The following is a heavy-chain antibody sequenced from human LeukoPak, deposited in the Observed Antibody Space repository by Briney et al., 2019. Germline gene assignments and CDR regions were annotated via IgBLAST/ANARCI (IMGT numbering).Heavy chain of an antibody. D-gene: IGHD6-13*01. CDR3: ARVIRRQQLVLIDP. Sequence: SETLSLTCTVSGGSISSSSYYWGWIRQPPGKGLEWIGSIYYSGSTYYNPSLKSRVTISVDTSKNQFSLKLSSVTAADTAVYYCARVIRRQQLVLIDPWGQGTLVTVSS. V-gene: IGHV4-39*07. CDR1: GGSISSSSYY. CDR2: IYYSGST. J-gene: IGHJ5*02.